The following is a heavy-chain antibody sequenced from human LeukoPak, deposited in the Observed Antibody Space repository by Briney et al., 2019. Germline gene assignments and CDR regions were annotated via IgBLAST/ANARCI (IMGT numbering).Heavy chain of an antibody. Sequence: SQTLSLTCAISGDSVSSNSAAWNWIRQSPSRGLEWLGRTYYRSKWYNDYAVSVKSRITINPDTSKNQFAVQLNSVTPEDKAVSYCARGGSSWISDLYYYYGMDVWGQGTTVTVSS. V-gene: IGHV6-1*01. J-gene: IGHJ6*02. D-gene: IGHD6-13*01. CDR2: TYYRSKWYN. CDR3: ARGGSSWISDLYYYYGMDV. CDR1: GDSVSSNSAA.